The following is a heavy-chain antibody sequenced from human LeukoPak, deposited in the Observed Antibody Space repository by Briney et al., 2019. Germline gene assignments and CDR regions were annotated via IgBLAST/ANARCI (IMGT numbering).Heavy chain of an antibody. Sequence: SVKVSCKASGGTFSSYAISWVRQAPGQGLEWMGGIIPIFGTANYAQKFQGRVTITADESTSTAYMELSSLRSEDTAVYYCASKSPYYDILTPPVHWGQGALVTVSS. J-gene: IGHJ4*02. CDR3: ASKSPYYDILTPPVH. CDR1: GGTFSSYA. V-gene: IGHV1-69*01. CDR2: IIPIFGTA. D-gene: IGHD3-9*01.